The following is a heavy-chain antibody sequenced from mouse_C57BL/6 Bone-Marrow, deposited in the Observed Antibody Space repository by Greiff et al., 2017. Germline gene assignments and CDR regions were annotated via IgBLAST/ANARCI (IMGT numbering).Heavy chain of an antibody. CDR3: ATLITTVGANWYCDV. D-gene: IGHD1-1*01. V-gene: IGHV1-69*01. CDR2: IDPSDSYT. CDR1: GYTFTSYW. J-gene: IGHJ1*03. Sequence: QVQLQQPGAELVMPGASVKLSCKASGYTFTSYWMHWVKQRPGQGLEWIGEIDPSDSYTNYNQKFKGKSTLTVDKSSSTAYMQLSSLTSEDSAVYDDATLITTVGANWYCDVWGTGTTVTVSS.